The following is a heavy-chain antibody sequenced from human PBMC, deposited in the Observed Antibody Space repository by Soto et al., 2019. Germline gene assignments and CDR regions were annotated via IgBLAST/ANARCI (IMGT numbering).Heavy chain of an antibody. Sequence: QVQLEESGPRLVTASETLSLMCTVSGGSVSYDYWSWVRQPAGKGLEWIGRIYSSGTTDYNPSLRGRVTLSIDTSKSQFSLQLTSVTAADTAMYFCARGPCGGGSCYSDLFPQTGFDYWGHGIPVTVSS. CDR3: ARGPCGGGSCYSDLFPQTGFDY. D-gene: IGHD2-15*01. CDR1: GGSVSYDY. V-gene: IGHV4-4*07. CDR2: IYSSGTT. J-gene: IGHJ4*01.